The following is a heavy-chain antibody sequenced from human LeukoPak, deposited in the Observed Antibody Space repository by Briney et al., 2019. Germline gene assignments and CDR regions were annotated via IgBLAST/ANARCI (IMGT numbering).Heavy chain of an antibody. CDR1: GFTFSSYA. V-gene: IGHV3-23*01. Sequence: PGGSLRLSCAASGFTFSSYAMSWVRQAPGKGLDWVSAISGSGGSTYYADSVKGRFTISRDNSKNTLYLQMNSLRAEDTAVYYCAKDRMVGTGEYYFDYWGQGTLVTVSS. J-gene: IGHJ4*02. CDR2: ISGSGGST. D-gene: IGHD1-26*01. CDR3: AKDRMVGTGEYYFDY.